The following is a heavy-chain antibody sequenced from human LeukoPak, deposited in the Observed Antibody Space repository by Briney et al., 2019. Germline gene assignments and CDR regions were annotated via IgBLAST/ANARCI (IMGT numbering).Heavy chain of an antibody. CDR2: ISGSGGST. V-gene: IGHV3-23*01. D-gene: IGHD6-25*01. CDR3: AKDPAAASYYFDS. Sequence: GGSLRLSCAASGFTFSSYAMSWVRQAPGKGLEWVSGISGSGGSTYYADSVKGRFTISRDNSKNTLYLQMNRLRAEDTAVYYCAKDPAAASYYFDSWGQGTLVTVSS. CDR1: GFTFSSYA. J-gene: IGHJ4*02.